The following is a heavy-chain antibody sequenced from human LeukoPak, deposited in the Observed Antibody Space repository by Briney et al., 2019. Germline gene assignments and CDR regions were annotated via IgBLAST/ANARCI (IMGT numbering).Heavy chain of an antibody. D-gene: IGHD4-17*01. Sequence: AGGSLRLSCAASGFNFCGYVMRWVRQAPGKGLEWVSVISRSGDYTKYADSVKGRFTISRDNSKNTLSLQVSGLRAEDTAIYYCAKDRDDSGDYAFDYWGQGMLVSVSS. CDR2: ISRSGDYT. J-gene: IGHJ4*02. CDR3: AKDRDDSGDYAFDY. CDR1: GFNFCGYV. V-gene: IGHV3-23*01.